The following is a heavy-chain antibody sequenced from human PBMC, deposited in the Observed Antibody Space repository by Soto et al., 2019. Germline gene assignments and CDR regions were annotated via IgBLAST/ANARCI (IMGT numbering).Heavy chain of an antibody. J-gene: IGHJ4*02. Sequence: LRLSCAGSGFSFSEYAMHWVRQAPGKGLDWVAVVSYEGSKQYYADSVRGRFTISRDNSKNELYLQMDSLRPEDTAVYYCARGSEDLTSNFDYWGQGTLVTVSS. CDR2: VSYEGSKQ. CDR1: GFSFSEYA. V-gene: IGHV3-30-3*01. CDR3: ARGSEDLTSNFDY.